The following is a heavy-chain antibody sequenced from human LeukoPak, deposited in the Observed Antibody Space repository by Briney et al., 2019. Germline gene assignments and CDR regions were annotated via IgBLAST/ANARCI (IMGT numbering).Heavy chain of an antibody. D-gene: IGHD2-2*01. CDR3: ASRSSSLNWYFDL. CDR2: ISGNGGNT. J-gene: IGHJ2*01. Sequence: PGGSLRLSCAASGFTFSSYSMNWVRQAPGKGLEWVSGISGNGGNTYYADSVKGRFTISRDNSKETLYLQMNSLRAEDTAVYYCASRSSSLNWYFDLWGRGTLVTVSS. CDR1: GFTFSSYS. V-gene: IGHV3-23*01.